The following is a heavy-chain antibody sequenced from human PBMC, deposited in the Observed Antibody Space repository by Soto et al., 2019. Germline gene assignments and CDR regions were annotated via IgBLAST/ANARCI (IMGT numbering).Heavy chain of an antibody. CDR3: AIAFSGYCSGGSCYPPSYYYYMDV. V-gene: IGHV4-59*01. D-gene: IGHD2-15*01. Sequence: QVQLQESGPGLVKPSETLSLTCTVSGGSISSYYWSWIRQPPGKGLEWIGYIYYSGSTNYNPSLKSRVTIAVDTSKNQFSMKLSSVTAADTAVYYCAIAFSGYCSGGSCYPPSYYYYMDVWSKGTTVTVSS. J-gene: IGHJ6*03. CDR1: GGSISSYY. CDR2: IYYSGST.